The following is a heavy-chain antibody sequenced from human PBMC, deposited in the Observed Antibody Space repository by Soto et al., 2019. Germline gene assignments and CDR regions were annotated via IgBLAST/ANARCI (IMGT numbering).Heavy chain of an antibody. CDR1: GGSFSGYY. J-gene: IGHJ6*03. V-gene: IGHV4-34*01. Sequence: SETLSLTCAVYGGSFSGYYWSWIRQPPGKGLEWIGEINHSGSTNYNPSLKSRVTISVDTSKNQFSLKLSSVTAADTAVYYCARGGMYCSSTSFYVSPSQIYYYMDVWGKGTTVTVSS. CDR2: INHSGST. CDR3: ARGGMYCSSTSFYVSPSQIYYYMDV. D-gene: IGHD2-2*01.